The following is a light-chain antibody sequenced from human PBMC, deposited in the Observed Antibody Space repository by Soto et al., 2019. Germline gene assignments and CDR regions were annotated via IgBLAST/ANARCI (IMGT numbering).Light chain of an antibody. CDR2: GAS. J-gene: IGKJ3*01. Sequence: EIVLTQSPGTLSLPPGERATLSCRASQSVSSSYLAWYQQKPGQAPRLLIYGASSRATGIPDRFSGSESGTDLTLTISRLEPEDFEVYYCQQYGSSLITFGPGTKVDIK. CDR3: QQYGSSLIT. V-gene: IGKV3-20*01. CDR1: QSVSSSY.